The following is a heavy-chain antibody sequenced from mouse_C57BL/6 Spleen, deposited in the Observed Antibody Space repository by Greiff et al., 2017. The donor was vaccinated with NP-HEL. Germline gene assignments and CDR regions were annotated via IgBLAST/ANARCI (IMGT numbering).Heavy chain of an antibody. V-gene: IGHV5-17*01. Sequence: VKLVESGGGLVKPGGSLKLSCAASGFTFSDYGMHWVRQAPEKGLEWVAYISSGSSTIYYADTVKGRFTISRDNAKNTLFLQMTSLRSEDTAMYYCARLRLTGAYFDYWGQGTTLTVSS. J-gene: IGHJ2*01. CDR3: ARLRLTGAYFDY. CDR2: ISSGSSTI. D-gene: IGHD1-2*01. CDR1: GFTFSDYG.